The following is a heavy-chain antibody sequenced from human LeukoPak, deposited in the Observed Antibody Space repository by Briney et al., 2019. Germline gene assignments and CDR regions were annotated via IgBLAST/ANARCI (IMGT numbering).Heavy chain of an antibody. CDR3: AKDKDYHSIGYPSDY. CDR1: GFTISSYA. D-gene: IGHD3-22*01. Sequence: GGSLRLSCAASGFTISSYAMSWVRQAPGKGLEWVSAISGSGGSTYYADSVKGRSTISRDNSKNTLYLQMNSLTAEDTAVYYCAKDKDYHSIGYPSDYWGQGTLVTVSS. J-gene: IGHJ4*02. CDR2: ISGSGGST. V-gene: IGHV3-23*01.